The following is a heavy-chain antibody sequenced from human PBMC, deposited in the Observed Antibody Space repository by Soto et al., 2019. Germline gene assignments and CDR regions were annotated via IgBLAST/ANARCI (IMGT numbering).Heavy chain of an antibody. CDR3: ARWDSFGYYFDY. J-gene: IGHJ4*02. V-gene: IGHV3-23*01. CDR1: GFTFSRYA. D-gene: IGHD5-18*01. Sequence: GGSLRLSCAASGFTFSRYAMSWVRQAPGKGLEWVSAISGSGYTTYYADSVEGRFTISRDNSNNTLSLQLNSLRAEDTAVYFCARWDSFGYYFDYWGQVTLVTVSS. CDR2: ISGSGYTT.